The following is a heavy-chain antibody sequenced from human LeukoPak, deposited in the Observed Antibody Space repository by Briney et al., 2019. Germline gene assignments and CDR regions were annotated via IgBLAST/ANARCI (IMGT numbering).Heavy chain of an antibody. CDR3: ARRGDDFWSGYSNWFDP. V-gene: IGHV4-30-2*01. Sequence: SQTLSLTCTVSGGSISSGGYYWSWIRQPPGKGLEWIGYIYHSGSTYYNPSLKSRVTISVDRSKNQFSLKLSSVTAADTAVYYCARRGDDFWSGYSNWFDPWGQGTLVTVSS. D-gene: IGHD3-3*01. J-gene: IGHJ5*02. CDR2: IYHSGST. CDR1: GGSISSGGYY.